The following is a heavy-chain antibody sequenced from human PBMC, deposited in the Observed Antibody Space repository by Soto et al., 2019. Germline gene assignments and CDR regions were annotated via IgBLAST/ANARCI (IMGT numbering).Heavy chain of an antibody. CDR3: ARRDIVVVPAATDYYYYYGMDV. D-gene: IGHD2-2*01. J-gene: IGHJ6*02. V-gene: IGHV5-10-1*01. Sequence: GESLKISCKVSGYIFTTYWIGWVRQMPGKGLEWMGRIDPSDSYTNYSPSFQGHVTISADKSISTAYLQWSSLKASDTAMYYCARRDIVVVPAATDYYYYYGMDVWGQGTTVTVSS. CDR2: IDPSDSYT. CDR1: GYIFTTYW.